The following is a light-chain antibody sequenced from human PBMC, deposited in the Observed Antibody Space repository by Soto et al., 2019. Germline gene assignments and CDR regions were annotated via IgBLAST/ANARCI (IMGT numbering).Light chain of an antibody. CDR2: DAS. Sequence: DVQIAQSPSTLSASVGDRVTIHSGARQSISSRLAGYQQKPAKAPERVIYDASSLESGVPSRFRGSESGTEFTLTFSSLQPDDFATYSCQQYNSFSGFGQGTKV. J-gene: IGKJ1*01. CDR1: QSISSR. V-gene: IGKV1-5*01. CDR3: QQYNSFSG.